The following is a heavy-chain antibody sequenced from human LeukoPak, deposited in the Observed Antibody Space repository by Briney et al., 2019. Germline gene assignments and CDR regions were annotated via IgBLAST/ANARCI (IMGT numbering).Heavy chain of an antibody. J-gene: IGHJ6*02. CDR1: GFTFSSYA. CDR2: ISGSGGST. V-gene: IGHV3-23*01. CDR3: ARDSGQLGKFYYYYGMDV. D-gene: IGHD3-10*01. Sequence: GGSLRLSCAASGFTFSSYAMSWVRQAPGKGLEWVSAISGSGGSTYYADSVKGRFTISRDNSKNTLYLQMNSLRAEDTAVYYCARDSGQLGKFYYYYGMDVWGQGTTVTVSS.